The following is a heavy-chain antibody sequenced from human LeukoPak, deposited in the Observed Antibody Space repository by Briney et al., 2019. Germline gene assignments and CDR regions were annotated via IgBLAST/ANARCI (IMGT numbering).Heavy chain of an antibody. Sequence: SVKVSCKASGGTFSSYTISWVRQAPGQGLEWMGRIIPILGIANYAQKFQGRVTITADKSTSTAYMELSSLRSEDTAVYYCARIRGRKYSSGWTNFDYWGQGTLVTVSS. V-gene: IGHV1-69*02. CDR3: ARIRGRKYSSGWTNFDY. J-gene: IGHJ4*02. D-gene: IGHD6-19*01. CDR1: GGTFSSYT. CDR2: IIPILGIA.